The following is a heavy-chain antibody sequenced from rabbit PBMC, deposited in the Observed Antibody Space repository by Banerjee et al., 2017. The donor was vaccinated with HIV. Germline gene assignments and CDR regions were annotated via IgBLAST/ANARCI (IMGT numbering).Heavy chain of an antibody. CDR3: ARDTGSSFSSYGMDL. CDR1: RFPFSDKAV. Sequence: QEQLVESRGGLVKPGGSLKLSCTASRFPFSDKAVMCWVRQAPGKGLEWIACINAATGKPVYATWAKGRFTISRTSSTTVTLRMTSLTAADTATYFCARDTGSSFSSYGMDLWAQGPWSPS. J-gene: IGHJ6*01. CDR2: INAATGKP. D-gene: IGHD8-1*01. V-gene: IGHV1S45*01.